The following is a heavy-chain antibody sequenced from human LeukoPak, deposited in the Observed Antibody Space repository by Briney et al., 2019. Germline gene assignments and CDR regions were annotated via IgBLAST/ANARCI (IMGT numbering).Heavy chain of an antibody. V-gene: IGHV3-64*01. CDR3: ARDGCTTTACYDF. J-gene: IGHJ4*02. D-gene: IGHD2-2*01. CDR2: ISSNGGST. Sequence: PGGSLRLSCAASGFTFSIYGMHWVRQAPGKGLEYVSAISSNGGSTYYANSVKGRFTVSRDNSKNTLYLQMGGLRADDMAVYFCARDGCTTTACYDFWGQGTPVTVSS. CDR1: GFTFSIYG.